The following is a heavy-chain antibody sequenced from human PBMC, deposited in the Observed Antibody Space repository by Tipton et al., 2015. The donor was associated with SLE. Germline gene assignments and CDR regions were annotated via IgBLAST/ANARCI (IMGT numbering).Heavy chain of an antibody. CDR3: TIPPGGTVSVDY. D-gene: IGHD3-16*01. V-gene: IGHV3-73*01. J-gene: IGHJ4*02. CDR2: IRSKANSYAT. CDR1: GFTFSGSA. Sequence: SLRLSCAASGFTFSGSAMHWVRQASGKGLEWVGRIRSKANSYATAYAASVKGRLTISRDDSKNTAYLQMNSLKTEDTAVYYCTIPPGGTVSVDYWGQGTLVTVSS.